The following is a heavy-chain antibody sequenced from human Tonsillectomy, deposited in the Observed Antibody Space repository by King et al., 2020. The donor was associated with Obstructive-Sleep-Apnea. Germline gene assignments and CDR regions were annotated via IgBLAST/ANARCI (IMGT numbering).Heavy chain of an antibody. CDR1: GFSVSNYA. D-gene: IGHD6-6*01. J-gene: IGHJ4*02. CDR2: ISFDGGET. CDR3: ARPRTRQGSSHIHPLDF. V-gene: IGHV3-30-3*01. Sequence: VQLVESGGGLVQPGKSLTLSCAASGFSVSNYAVHWVRQAPGKGLEGGSLISFDGGETYFADSVRGRFTISKENSKNMLYLEMDSLRTEDTATYYCARPRTRQGSSHIHPLDFWGQGTLVTVSS.